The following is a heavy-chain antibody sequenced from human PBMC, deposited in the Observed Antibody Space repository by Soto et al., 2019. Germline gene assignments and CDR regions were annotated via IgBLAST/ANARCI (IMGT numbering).Heavy chain of an antibody. V-gene: IGHV1-18*01. Sequence: ASVKVSCKASGYTFTSYDINWVRQATGQGLEWMGWINANSGNTDYAQKFQGRVTMTTDTSTSTAYMELRSLRSDDTAVYYCASRRGDSSGYYYGAFDIWGQGTMVTVSS. CDR3: ASRRGDSSGYYYGAFDI. J-gene: IGHJ3*02. CDR1: GYTFTSYD. CDR2: INANSGNT. D-gene: IGHD3-22*01.